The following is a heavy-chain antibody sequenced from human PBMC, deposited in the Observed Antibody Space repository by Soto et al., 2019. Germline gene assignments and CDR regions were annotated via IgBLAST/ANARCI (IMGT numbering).Heavy chain of an antibody. CDR3: ARDLYYYDSSGYPFPDY. Sequence: GGSLRLSCAASGFTFSDYYMSWIRQAPGKGLEWVSYISSSSSYTNYADSVKGRFTISRDNAKNLLYLQMNSLRAEDTAVYYCARDLYYYDSSGYPFPDYWGQGTLVTVSS. V-gene: IGHV3-11*06. J-gene: IGHJ4*02. CDR1: GFTFSDYY. D-gene: IGHD3-22*01. CDR2: ISSSSSYT.